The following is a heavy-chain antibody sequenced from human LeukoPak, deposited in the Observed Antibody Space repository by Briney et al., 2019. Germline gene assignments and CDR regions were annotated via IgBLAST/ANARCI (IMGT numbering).Heavy chain of an antibody. Sequence: ASVKVSCKVSGYTLTELSKHWVRQAPGKVLEWMGGFDPEDGETIYAQKFQGRVTMTRDTSTSTVYMELSSLRSEDTAVYYCASSCSSTNCYGRSDYWGQGTLVTVSS. J-gene: IGHJ4*02. CDR3: ASSCSSTNCYGRSDY. CDR2: FDPEDGET. D-gene: IGHD2-2*01. V-gene: IGHV1-24*01. CDR1: GYTLTELS.